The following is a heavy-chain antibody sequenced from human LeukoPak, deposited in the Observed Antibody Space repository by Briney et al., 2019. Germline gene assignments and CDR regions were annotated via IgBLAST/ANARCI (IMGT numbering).Heavy chain of an antibody. CDR3: ATAYYYYYYMDV. CDR2: IIPIFGTA. CDR1: GGTFSSYA. J-gene: IGHJ6*03. V-gene: IGHV1-69*05. Sequence: ASVKVSCKASGGTFSSYAISWVRQAPGQGLEWMGGIIPIFGTANYAQKFQGRVTITTDESTSTAYMELSSLRSEDTAEYYCATAYYYYYYMDVWGKGTTVTVSS.